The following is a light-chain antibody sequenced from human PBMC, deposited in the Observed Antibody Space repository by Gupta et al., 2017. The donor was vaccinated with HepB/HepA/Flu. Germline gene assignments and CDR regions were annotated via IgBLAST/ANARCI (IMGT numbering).Light chain of an antibody. CDR2: DVS. Sequence: QSALTQPASVSGSPGQSLTIPCTGTSSDVGGYNYVSWYQQHPGKAPKLMIYDVSNRPSGVSNRFSGSKSGNTASLTISGLQAEDEADYYCSAYTSSSRVVFGGGTKLTVL. V-gene: IGLV2-14*01. CDR3: SAYTSSSRVV. CDR1: SSDVGGYNY. J-gene: IGLJ2*01.